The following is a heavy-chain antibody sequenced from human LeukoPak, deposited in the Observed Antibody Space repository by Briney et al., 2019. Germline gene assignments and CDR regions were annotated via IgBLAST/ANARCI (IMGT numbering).Heavy chain of an antibody. Sequence: GGSLRLSCAASGFTVTTSHMAWVRQAPGRGLEWVSVIYDADRTNYGDSVKDRFTISRDNAKNSLSLQMNSLRDDDTAVYFCARNVGELLDYWGQGALVTVSS. V-gene: IGHV3-66*01. CDR2: IYDADRT. D-gene: IGHD1-26*01. CDR1: GFTVTTSH. J-gene: IGHJ4*02. CDR3: ARNVGELLDY.